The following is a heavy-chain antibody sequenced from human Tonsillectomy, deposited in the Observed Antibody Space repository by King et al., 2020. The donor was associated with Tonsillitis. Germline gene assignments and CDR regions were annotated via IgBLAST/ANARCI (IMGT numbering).Heavy chain of an antibody. V-gene: IGHV1-46*03. D-gene: IGHD3-9*01. Sequence: QLVQSGAEVKKPGASVKVSCKASGYTFTNYYIHWVRQAPGQGLEWMGIINSSGGVARYAQKFQDRVTMTTDTPKSTVDMYLISLRSEETAVYFCARGLTSYDVLTSYSEEAFDVWGQGTVVTVSS. CDR2: INSSGGVA. CDR1: GYTFTNYY. J-gene: IGHJ3*01. CDR3: ARGLTSYDVLTSYSEEAFDV.